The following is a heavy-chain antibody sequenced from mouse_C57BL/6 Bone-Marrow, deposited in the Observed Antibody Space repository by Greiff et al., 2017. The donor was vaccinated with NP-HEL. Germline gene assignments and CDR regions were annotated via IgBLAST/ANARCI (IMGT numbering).Heavy chain of an antibody. CDR1: GFTFSDFY. Sequence: EVKLVESGGGLVQSGRSLRLSCATSGFTFSDFYMAWVRQAPGKGLEWIAASRNKANDYTTEYSASVKGRFIVSRDTSQSILYLQMNALRAEDTAIYYGARDALYYGYFDYWGQGTTLTVSS. CDR3: ARDALYYGYFDY. CDR2: SRNKANDYTT. J-gene: IGHJ2*01. V-gene: IGHV7-1*01. D-gene: IGHD2-1*01.